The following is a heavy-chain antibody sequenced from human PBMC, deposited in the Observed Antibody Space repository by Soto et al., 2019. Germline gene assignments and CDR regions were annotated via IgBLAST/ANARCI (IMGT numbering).Heavy chain of an antibody. CDR1: GGSISSYY. CDR2: FYYSGST. CDR3: AREFSTVTNYGMDV. V-gene: IGHV4-59*01. J-gene: IGHJ6*02. D-gene: IGHD4-17*01. Sequence: SETLSLTCTVSGGSISSYYWSWIRQHPGKGLEWIGYFYYSGSTNYNPSLKSRVTISVDTSKNQFSLKLSSVTAAGTAVYYCAREFSTVTNYGMDVWGQGTTVTVSS.